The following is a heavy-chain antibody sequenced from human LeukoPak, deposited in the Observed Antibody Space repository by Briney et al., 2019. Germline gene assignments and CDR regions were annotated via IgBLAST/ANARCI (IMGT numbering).Heavy chain of an antibody. CDR3: AKGMYSGYDLGDYYFDY. CDR2: ISWNSGSI. CDR1: GFTFDDYA. V-gene: IGHV3-9*03. J-gene: IGHJ4*02. Sequence: GRSLRLSCAASGFTFDDYAMHWARQAPGKGLEWVSGISWNSGSIGYADSVKGRFTISRDNAKNSLYLQMNSLRAEDMASYYCAKGMYSGYDLGDYYFDYWGQGTLVTVSP. D-gene: IGHD5-12*01.